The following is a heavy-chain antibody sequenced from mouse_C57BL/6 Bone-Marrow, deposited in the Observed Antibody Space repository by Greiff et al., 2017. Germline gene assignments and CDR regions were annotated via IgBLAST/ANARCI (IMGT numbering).Heavy chain of an antibody. CDR1: GFSLTSYG. Sequence: QVQLQQSGPGLVQPSQSLSITCTVSGFSLTSYGVHWVRQSPGKGLDWLGVIWSGGSTDYNAAFISRLSLSKDNSKSQVFFKMNSLQADDTAIYYCARNGMAWFAYWGQGTLVTVSA. J-gene: IGHJ3*01. CDR3: ARNGMAWFAY. D-gene: IGHD2-3*01. CDR2: IWSGGST. V-gene: IGHV2-2*01.